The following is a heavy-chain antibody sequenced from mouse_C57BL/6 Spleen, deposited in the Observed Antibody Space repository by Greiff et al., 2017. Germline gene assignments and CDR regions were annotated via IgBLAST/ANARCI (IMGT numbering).Heavy chain of an antibody. D-gene: IGHD1-1*01. J-gene: IGHJ3*01. CDR1: GYTFTSYW. CDR2: IDPSDSYT. Sequence: VQLQQPGAELVMPGASVKLSCKASGYTFTSYWMHWVKQRPGQGLEWIGEIDPSDSYTNYTQKFKGKSTLTVDKSSSTAYMQLSSLTSEDSAVYYCAVGPLAYWGQGTLVTVSA. CDR3: AVGPLAY. V-gene: IGHV1-69*01.